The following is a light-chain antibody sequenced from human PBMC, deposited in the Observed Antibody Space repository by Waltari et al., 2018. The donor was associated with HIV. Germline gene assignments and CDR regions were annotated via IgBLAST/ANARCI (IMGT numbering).Light chain of an antibody. CDR1: ANNP. CDR2: AVE. V-gene: IGLV2-23*02. Sequence: ARAHPPSVSGSPGQSITISCADIANNPVSWSQQHPDKPPKVVIYAVERRPPGISSRFAGFRYDKNASRRISGVQAEDEADYFCCTYVGYDTKFVFGTGTRVSVL. CDR3: CTYVGYDTKFV. J-gene: IGLJ1*01.